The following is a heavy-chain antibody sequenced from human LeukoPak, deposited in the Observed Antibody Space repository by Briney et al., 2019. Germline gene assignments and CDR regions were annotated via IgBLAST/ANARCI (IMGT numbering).Heavy chain of an antibody. V-gene: IGHV4-39*01. D-gene: IGHD6-13*01. CDR3: ARQLPTAAADTRGYFEY. J-gene: IGHJ4*01. Sequence: WETLSLTCSVSGGSISNADYYWGWIRQAPGKGLEWIGTIFYGERNHYNPSLKSRATMSVDTSKNQFSLKLTSVTAADAAMYYCARQLPTAAADTRGYFEYWGQGAVVTVSS. CDR1: GGSISNADYY. CDR2: IFYGERN.